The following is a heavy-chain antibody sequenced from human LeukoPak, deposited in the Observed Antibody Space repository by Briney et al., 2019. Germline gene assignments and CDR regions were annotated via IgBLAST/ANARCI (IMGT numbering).Heavy chain of an antibody. CDR1: GFTFSSYA. J-gene: IGHJ4*02. Sequence: GGSLRLSCAASGFTFSSYAMSWVRQTPGKGLEWVSNISGSGGSTYYADSVKGRFTISSDDSKNTLYLQMNSLRAEDTALYYCAKDRYPGYYDYWGQGTLVTVSS. CDR2: ISGSGGST. D-gene: IGHD2/OR15-2a*01. V-gene: IGHV3-23*01. CDR3: AKDRYPGYYDY.